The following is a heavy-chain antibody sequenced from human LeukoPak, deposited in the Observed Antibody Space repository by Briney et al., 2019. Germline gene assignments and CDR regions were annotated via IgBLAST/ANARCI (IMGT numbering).Heavy chain of an antibody. CDR3: ARDTSGWYMDY. V-gene: IGHV3-48*03. Sequence: GGSLRLSCTASGFTFSTYEFQWVRQAPGKGLEWVAYISGSGATTYYADSVKGRFTISRDSAKNSLYLQINNQRAEDTAVYYCARDTSGWYMDYWGQGTLVTVSS. D-gene: IGHD6-19*01. CDR2: ISGSGATT. J-gene: IGHJ4*02. CDR1: GFTFSTYE.